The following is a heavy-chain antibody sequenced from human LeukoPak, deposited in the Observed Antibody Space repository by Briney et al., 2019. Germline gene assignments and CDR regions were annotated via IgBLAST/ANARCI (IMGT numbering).Heavy chain of an antibody. CDR2: INHSGSA. Sequence: SETLSLTCAVYGGSFSGYYWSWIRQPPGKGLEWIGEINHSGSANYNPSLKSRVTISVDTSKNQFSLKLSSVTAADTAVYYCARGRGADYWGQGTLVTVSS. D-gene: IGHD5-12*01. CDR1: GGSFSGYY. J-gene: IGHJ4*02. V-gene: IGHV4-34*01. CDR3: ARGRGADY.